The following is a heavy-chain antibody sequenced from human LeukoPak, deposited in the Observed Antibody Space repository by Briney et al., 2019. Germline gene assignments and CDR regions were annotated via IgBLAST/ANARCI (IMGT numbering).Heavy chain of an antibody. V-gene: IGHV3-11*04. J-gene: IGHJ5*02. D-gene: IGHD4-17*01. Sequence: PGGSLRLSCAASGFTFSDYYMSWIRQAPGKGLEWGSYISSSGSTIYYADSMKGRFTISRHNAKHSLYPQMHSLRAEDTAVYYCPRSPGATVTTGWFHPWRQGTLVTVSS. CDR2: ISSSGSTI. CDR3: PRSPGATVTTGWFHP. CDR1: GFTFSDYY.